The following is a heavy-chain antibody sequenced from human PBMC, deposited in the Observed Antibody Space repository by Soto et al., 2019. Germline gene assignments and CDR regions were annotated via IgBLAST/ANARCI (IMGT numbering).Heavy chain of an antibody. D-gene: IGHD2-15*01. Sequence: QITLKESGPTLVKPTQTLTLTCSISGFSPSTSGVGVGWIRQPPGKSLEWLALIYPDDVQPYNPSLETRLTRTTDNVRSQVVRTQTTIYPVDTATYYCAHSHCTGGTCYLFDYLGQGTLVTVSS. CDR2: IYPDDVQ. J-gene: IGHJ4*02. CDR3: AHSHCTGGTCYLFDY. V-gene: IGHV2-5*02. CDR1: GFSPSTSGVG.